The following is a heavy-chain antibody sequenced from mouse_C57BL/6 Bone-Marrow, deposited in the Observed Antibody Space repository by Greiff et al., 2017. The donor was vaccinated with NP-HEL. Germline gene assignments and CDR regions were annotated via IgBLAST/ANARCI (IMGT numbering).Heavy chain of an antibody. CDR2: IYPRSGNT. Sequence: LQESGAELARPGASVKLSCKASGYTFTSYGISWVKQRTGQGLDWIGEIYPRSGNTYYNEKFKGKATLTADKSSSTAYMELRSLTSEDSAVYFCAREGYYGSSYLYYFDYWGQGTTLTVSS. V-gene: IGHV1-81*01. D-gene: IGHD1-1*01. J-gene: IGHJ2*01. CDR3: AREGYYGSSYLYYFDY. CDR1: GYTFTSYG.